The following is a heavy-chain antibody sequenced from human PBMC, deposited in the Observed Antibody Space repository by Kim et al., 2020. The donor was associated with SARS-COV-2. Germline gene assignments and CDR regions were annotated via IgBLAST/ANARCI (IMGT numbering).Heavy chain of an antibody. Sequence: SETLSLTCAVYGGSFSGYYWSWIRQPPGKGLEWIGEINHSGSTNYNPSLKSRVTISVDTSKNQFSLKLSSVTAADTAVYYCARLTLAARPYYYYYMDVWGKGTTVTVSS. V-gene: IGHV4-34*01. CDR2: INHSGST. D-gene: IGHD6-6*01. CDR1: GGSFSGYY. CDR3: ARLTLAARPYYYYYMDV. J-gene: IGHJ6*03.